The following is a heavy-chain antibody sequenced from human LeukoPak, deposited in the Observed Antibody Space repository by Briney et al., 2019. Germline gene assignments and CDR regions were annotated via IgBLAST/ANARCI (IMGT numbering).Heavy chain of an antibody. CDR1: GGSISSSIYY. D-gene: IGHD3-10*01. Sequence: SETLSLTCIVSGGSISSSIYYWAWVRQPPGKGLEWIGTVFYNGATQYSPSLRSRVTISIDTSTNQFSLKLTSVTAADTALYYCARGHQLRLLWFGELLDAFDIWGQGTMVTVSS. CDR3: ARGHQLRLLWFGELLDAFDI. CDR2: VFYNGAT. V-gene: IGHV4-39*07. J-gene: IGHJ3*02.